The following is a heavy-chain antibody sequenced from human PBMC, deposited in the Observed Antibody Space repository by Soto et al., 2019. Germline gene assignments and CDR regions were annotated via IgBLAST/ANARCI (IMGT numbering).Heavy chain of an antibody. CDR2: IRSKANNYAT. J-gene: IGHJ4*02. CDR3: TSQSWLQDPPVAD. CDR1: GFTFSGSA. D-gene: IGHD5-12*01. Sequence: EVQLVESGGDLVQPGGSLKLSCAASGFTFSGSAMHWVRQASGKGLEWVGRIRSKANNYATAYAASVKGRFTISRDDSKNTAYLQMNSLKTEDTAVYYCTSQSWLQDPPVADWGQGTLVTVSS. V-gene: IGHV3-73*02.